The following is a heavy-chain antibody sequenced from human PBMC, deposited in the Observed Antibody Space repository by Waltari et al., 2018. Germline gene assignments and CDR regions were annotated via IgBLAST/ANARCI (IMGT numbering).Heavy chain of an antibody. J-gene: IGHJ3*02. CDR3: ARERVYGGNSDAFDI. CDR1: GYTFTVNY. CDR2: FNPNSGGT. Sequence: QVQLVQSGAEVRKPGASVKVSCKASGYTFTVNYMHWVRQAPGQGLEWMGWFNPNSGGTKYTQKFKGRVTMTRDTSISTAYMEVSRLKSDDTAVYYCARERVYGGNSDAFDIWGQGTMVTVSS. V-gene: IGHV1-2*02. D-gene: IGHD4-17*01.